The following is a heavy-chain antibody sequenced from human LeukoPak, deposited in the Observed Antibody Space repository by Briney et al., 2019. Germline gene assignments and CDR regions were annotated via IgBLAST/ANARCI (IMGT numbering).Heavy chain of an antibody. J-gene: IGHJ4*02. CDR3: ARAFSMVRGVFMFDY. CDR1: GRSFSGYY. D-gene: IGHD3-10*01. CDR2: GNHSGST. Sequence: SETLSLTCAVSGRSFSGYYWSWLRQPPGKGLEWIGEGNHSGSTNYNPSLKSRVTISVDTSKNQFSLKPSSVTAADTAVYYCARAFSMVRGVFMFDYWGQGTLVTVSS. V-gene: IGHV4-34*01.